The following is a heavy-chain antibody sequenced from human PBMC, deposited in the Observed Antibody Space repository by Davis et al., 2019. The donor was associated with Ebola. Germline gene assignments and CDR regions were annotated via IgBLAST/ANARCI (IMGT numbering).Heavy chain of an antibody. CDR1: GGSMSDGRYY. D-gene: IGHD1-14*01. CDR2: IFYTGSM. CDR3: ARRPLTQIRSQGAFDF. V-gene: IGHV4-39*01. Sequence: MPSETLSLTCAVLGGSMSDGRYYWAWIRQPPGKGLEWIATIFYTGSMYYNPSLKSRVTISVQTSQNQFSLKVTSLTAADTAVYYCARRPLTQIRSQGAFDFWAQGTLVTVSS. J-gene: IGHJ4*02.